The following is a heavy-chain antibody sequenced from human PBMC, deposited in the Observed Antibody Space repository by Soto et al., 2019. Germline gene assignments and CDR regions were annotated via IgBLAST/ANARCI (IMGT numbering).Heavy chain of an antibody. CDR3: ARTKYYDILTGYRGYYYGMDV. CDR2: ISAYNGNT. V-gene: IGHV1-18*01. J-gene: IGHJ6*02. D-gene: IGHD3-9*01. CDR1: GFTFSSYW. Sequence: VQLVESGGGLVQPGGSLRLSCAASGFTFSSYWMSWVRQAPGKGLEWMGWISAYNGNTNYAQKLQGRVTMTTDTSTSTAYMELRSLRSDDTAVYYCARTKYYDILTGYRGYYYGMDVWGQGTTVTVSS.